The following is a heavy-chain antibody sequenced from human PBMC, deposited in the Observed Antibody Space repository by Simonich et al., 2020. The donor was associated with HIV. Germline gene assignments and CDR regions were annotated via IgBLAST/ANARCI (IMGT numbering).Heavy chain of an antibody. CDR1: GGTFSSHV. Sequence: QVQLVQSGAEVKKPGSSVKVSCKASGGTFSSHVISWVEQAPGQGLEWMVGHIPIFGTTHNAQKFQGRVTITADESTTKAYMERSSLRSEDTAVYYCARGGGEQQLVSWFDPWGQGTLVTVSS. D-gene: IGHD6-13*01. V-gene: IGHV1-69*13. CDR2: HIPIFGTT. J-gene: IGHJ5*02. CDR3: ARGGGEQQLVSWFDP.